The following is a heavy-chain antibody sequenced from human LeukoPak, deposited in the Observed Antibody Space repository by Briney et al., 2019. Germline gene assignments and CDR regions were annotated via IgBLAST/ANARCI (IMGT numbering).Heavy chain of an antibody. CDR1: GGSFSGYY. CDR3: ARARGYSYGSEFDH. Sequence: PSETLSLTCAIYGGSFSGYYWSWIRKPPGKGLEWIGEINHSGSTNYSPSLKSRVSISIDTSKNQFSLRLSSVTAAETAVYYCARARGYSYGSEFDHWGQGTLVTVSS. CDR2: INHSGST. V-gene: IGHV4-34*01. J-gene: IGHJ4*02. D-gene: IGHD5-18*01.